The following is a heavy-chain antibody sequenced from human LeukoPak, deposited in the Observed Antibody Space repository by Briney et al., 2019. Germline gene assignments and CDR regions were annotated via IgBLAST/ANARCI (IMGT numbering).Heavy chain of an antibody. V-gene: IGHV4-39*01. CDR2: VSYSGST. CDR1: GGSISSTNYY. D-gene: IGHD1-14*01. Sequence: SETLSLTCTVSGGSISSTNYYWGWIRQPPWKGLEWIGSVSYSGSTYYNASLKSRVTISVDTSKNQFSLKLSSVTAADTAVYYCARHNPIDQWGQGTLVTVSS. CDR3: ARHNPIDQ. J-gene: IGHJ4*02.